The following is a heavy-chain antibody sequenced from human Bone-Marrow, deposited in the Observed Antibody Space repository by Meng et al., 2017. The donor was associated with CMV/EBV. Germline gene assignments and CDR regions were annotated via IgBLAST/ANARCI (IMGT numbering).Heavy chain of an antibody. CDR3: ARVSGPSLAARLGPTNRYFDR. D-gene: IGHD3-3*02. Sequence: SVKVSCKASGYTFTSYGISWVRQAPGQGLEWMGGIIPILGIANYAQKFQGRVTITADKSTSTAYMELSSLRSEDTAVYYCARVSGPSLAARLGPTNRYFDRWGRGTLVTVSS. CDR1: GYTFTSYG. V-gene: IGHV1-69*10. CDR2: IIPILGIA. J-gene: IGHJ2*01.